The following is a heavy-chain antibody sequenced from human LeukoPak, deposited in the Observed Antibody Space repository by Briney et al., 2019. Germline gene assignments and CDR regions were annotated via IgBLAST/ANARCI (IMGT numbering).Heavy chain of an antibody. CDR3: ARGYSYGNDAFDI. CDR2: IYTSGIT. Sequence: SETLSLTCTVSGGSVSSYNWTWIRQPAGMGLELIGRIYTSGITNYSPSLRSRVTMSLDTSKNQFSLKLSSVTAADTAVYYCARGYSYGNDAFDIWGQGTMVTVSS. J-gene: IGHJ3*02. CDR1: GGSVSSYN. D-gene: IGHD5-18*01. V-gene: IGHV4-4*07.